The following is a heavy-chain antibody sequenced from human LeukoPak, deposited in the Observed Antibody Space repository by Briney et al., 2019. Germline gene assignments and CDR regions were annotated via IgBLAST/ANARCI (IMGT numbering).Heavy chain of an antibody. CDR1: GFTFISYS. Sequence: PGGSLRLSCADSGFTFISYSLNWGRQAPGKGLEWVSSIIISSSYIYYADSVKGRCTISRDNAKNSLYLYMNILRAQSTAAIYFARVCGDIVVVPAAPDYWGQGTLVTVSS. CDR3: ARVCGDIVVVPAAPDY. CDR2: IIISSSYI. J-gene: IGHJ4*02. D-gene: IGHD2-2*01. V-gene: IGHV3-21*04.